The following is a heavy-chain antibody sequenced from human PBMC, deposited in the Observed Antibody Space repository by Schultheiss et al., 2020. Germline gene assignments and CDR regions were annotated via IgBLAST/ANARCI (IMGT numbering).Heavy chain of an antibody. D-gene: IGHD3-9*01. CDR3: ARESGLRYFLDY. V-gene: IGHV4-34*09. J-gene: IGHJ4*02. CDR2: IYYSGST. Sequence: SETLSLTCAVYGGSFSGYYWSWIRQPPGKGLEWIGSIYYSGSTYYNPSLKSRVTISVDTSKNPFSLKLSSVTAADTAVYYCARESGLRYFLDYWGQGTLVTVSS. CDR1: GGSFSGYY.